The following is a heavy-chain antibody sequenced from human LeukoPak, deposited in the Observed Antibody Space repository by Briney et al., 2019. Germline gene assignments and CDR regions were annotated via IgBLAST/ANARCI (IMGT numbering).Heavy chain of an antibody. CDR3: ARMPPNDFWPKTYYFDC. CDR1: GYTFTGYY. CDR2: INPNSGGT. V-gene: IGHV1-2*02. D-gene: IGHD3-3*01. Sequence: ASVKVSCKASGYTFTGYYMHWVRQAPGQGLEWMGWINPNSGGTNYAQKFQGRVTMTRDTSISTAYMELSRLRSDDTAVYYCARMPPNDFWPKTYYFDCWGQGTLVTVSS. J-gene: IGHJ4*02.